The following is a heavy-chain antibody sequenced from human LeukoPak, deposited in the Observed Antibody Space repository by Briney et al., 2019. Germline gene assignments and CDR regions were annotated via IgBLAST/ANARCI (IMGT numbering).Heavy chain of an antibody. CDR2: ISSSSSTI. V-gene: IGHV3-48*01. CDR1: GFTFSSYS. CDR3: AGERKGADAFDI. D-gene: IGHD3-16*01. Sequence: PGGSLRLSCAASGFTFSSYSMNWVRQAPGKGLEWVSYISSSSSTIYYADSVKGRFTISRDNAKNSLYLQMNSLRAEDTAVYYCAGERKGADAFDIWGQGTMVTVSS. J-gene: IGHJ3*02.